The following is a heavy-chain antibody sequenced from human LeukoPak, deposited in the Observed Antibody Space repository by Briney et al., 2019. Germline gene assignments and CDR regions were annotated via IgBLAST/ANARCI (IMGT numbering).Heavy chain of an antibody. J-gene: IGHJ4*02. CDR2: ISSSSSYI. CDR3: AKDPADDPHFDY. V-gene: IGHV3-21*04. Sequence: PGGSLRLSCAASGFTFSSYSMNWVRQAPGKGLEWVSSISSSSSYIYYADSVKGRFTISRDNAKNSLYLQMNSLRAEDTAVYYCAKDPADDPHFDYWGQGTLVTVSS. CDR1: GFTFSSYS.